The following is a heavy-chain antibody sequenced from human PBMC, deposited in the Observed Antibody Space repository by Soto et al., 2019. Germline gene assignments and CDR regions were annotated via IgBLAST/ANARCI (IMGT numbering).Heavy chain of an antibody. V-gene: IGHV5-51*01. CDR2: IYPGDSDT. Sequence: GESLKISFKGSGYSFTSYWIGWLRQMPGKALEWMGIIYPGDSDTRYSPSFKGQVTILADKSISTAYQRWSSLKASGTAMYCCARGLDWFEPWGEGTLVTV. J-gene: IGHJ5*02. CDR3: ARGLDWFEP. CDR1: GYSFTSYW.